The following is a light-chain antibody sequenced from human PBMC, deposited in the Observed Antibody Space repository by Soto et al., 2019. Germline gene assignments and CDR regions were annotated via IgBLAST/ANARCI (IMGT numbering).Light chain of an antibody. CDR2: DAS. Sequence: ERVLTHSPATLSLFPGERATLSCRASQSISSNLAWYQQKPGQAPRLLIYDASNRATGIPARFSGSGSGTDFTLTISSLEPEDFAVYYCQQRSSWPWTFGQGTKVDIK. CDR3: QQRSSWPWT. J-gene: IGKJ1*01. V-gene: IGKV3-11*01. CDR1: QSISSN.